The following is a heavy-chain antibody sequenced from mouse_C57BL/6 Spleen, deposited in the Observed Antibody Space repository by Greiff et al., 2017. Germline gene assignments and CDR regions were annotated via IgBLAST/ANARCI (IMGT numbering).Heavy chain of an antibody. CDR2: INPSNGGP. CDR3: ARYSSATAFDY. Sequence: QVQLQQSGTELVKPGASVKLSCKASGYTFTSYWMHWVKQRPGQGLERIGNINPSNGGPKYNERFKSKATLTVDKSSSTAYMQLSSLTSEDSAVYYCARYSSATAFDYWGQGTTLTVSS. CDR1: GYTFTSYW. J-gene: IGHJ2*01. V-gene: IGHV1-53*01. D-gene: IGHD1-1*01.